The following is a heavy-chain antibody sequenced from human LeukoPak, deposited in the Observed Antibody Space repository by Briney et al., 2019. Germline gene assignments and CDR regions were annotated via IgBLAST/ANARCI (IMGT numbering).Heavy chain of an antibody. J-gene: IGHJ6*03. CDR2: INPNSGGT. D-gene: IGHD6-6*01. Sequence: ASVKVSCKASGYTFTGYYMHWVRQAPGQGLEWMGWINPNSGGTNYAQKFQGRVTMTRDTSISTAYMELSRLRSDDTAVYYCAREYSSSPHPPYYYYYMDVWGKGTTVTVSS. V-gene: IGHV1-2*02. CDR3: AREYSSSPHPPYYYYYMDV. CDR1: GYTFTGYY.